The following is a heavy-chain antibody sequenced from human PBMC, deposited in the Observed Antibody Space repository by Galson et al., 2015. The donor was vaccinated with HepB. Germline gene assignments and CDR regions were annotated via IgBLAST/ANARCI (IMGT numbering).Heavy chain of an antibody. J-gene: IGHJ4*02. CDR2: AYHSGGT. D-gene: IGHD3-10*01. Sequence: GEAYHSGGTNYRPSLKSRVTISVDKSKNQFSLKLTSVTAADTAVYYCARAKEGRGYFDYWGQGTLVTVSS. V-gene: IGHV4-4*02. CDR3: ARAKEGRGYFDY.